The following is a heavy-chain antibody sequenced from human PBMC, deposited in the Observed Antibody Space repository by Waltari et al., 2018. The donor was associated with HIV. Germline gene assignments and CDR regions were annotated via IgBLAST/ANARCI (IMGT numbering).Heavy chain of an antibody. CDR1: DGSIDRSSYY. CDR3: ARHVGGYDSSGYFPYYFDY. V-gene: IGHV4-39*01. Sequence: QLQLQESGPGLVKPSETLSLTCTVSDGSIDRSSYYWGWIRQPPGKGLEWIGSIYYSGSTYDNPSLKSRVTISVDTSKNRFSRKLSSVTAADTAVYYCARHVGGYDSSGYFPYYFDYWGQGALVTVSS. CDR2: IYYSGST. J-gene: IGHJ4*02. D-gene: IGHD3-22*01.